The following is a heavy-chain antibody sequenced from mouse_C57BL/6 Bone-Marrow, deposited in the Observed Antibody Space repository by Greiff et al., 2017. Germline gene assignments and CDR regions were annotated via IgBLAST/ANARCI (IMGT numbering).Heavy chain of an antibody. Sequence: EVMLVESGGGLVKPGGSLKLSCAASGFTFSDYGMHWVRQAPEKGLEWVAYISSGGSTIYYADTVKGRFTISRDNAKNTLFLQMPSLRSEDTAMDYCAAVTGPCAYGGQGTLVTVSA. J-gene: IGHJ3*01. CDR2: ISSGGSTI. D-gene: IGHD2-5*01. CDR3: AAVTGPCAY. CDR1: GFTFSDYG. V-gene: IGHV5-17*01.